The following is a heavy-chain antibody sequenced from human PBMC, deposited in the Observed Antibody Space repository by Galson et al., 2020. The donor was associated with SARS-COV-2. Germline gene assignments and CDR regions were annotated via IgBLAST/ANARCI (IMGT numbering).Heavy chain of an antibody. CDR3: AKEGSGWYNFDL. J-gene: IGHJ4*02. Sequence: GGSLRLSCAASEFTFSDYGIHWVRQAPGKGLEWVALISYAGTTKYYADSVKGRFTISRDNSKNSVYLQMNSLRSEDTAVYFCAKEGSGWYNFDLWGQGTLVTVSS. V-gene: IGHV3-30*18. CDR2: ISYAGTTK. CDR1: EFTFSDYG. D-gene: IGHD6-19*01.